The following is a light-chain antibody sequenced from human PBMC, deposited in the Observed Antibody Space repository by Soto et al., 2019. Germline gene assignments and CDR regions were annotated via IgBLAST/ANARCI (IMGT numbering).Light chain of an antibody. J-gene: IGKJ3*01. Sequence: EIVMTQSPATLSVSPGERATLSCRASQSVSSNLAWYQQKPGQAPRLLIYGASTRATGIPARFSGSGSGTEFTLTISSLQSEDFAVHYCQQYNNWPPFTFGPGNKVDI. CDR3: QQYNNWPPFT. CDR2: GAS. CDR1: QSVSSN. V-gene: IGKV3-15*01.